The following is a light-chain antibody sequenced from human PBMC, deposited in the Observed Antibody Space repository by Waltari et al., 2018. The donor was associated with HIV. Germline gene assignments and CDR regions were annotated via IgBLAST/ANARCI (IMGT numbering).Light chain of an antibody. J-gene: IGLJ2*01. CDR2: GNN. CDR1: SSSIGAGYY. Sequence: QAVLTQPPSVSGGAVQRVTISCTGSSSSIGAGYYLHLYQQVPVTAPKLLIHGNNNRPSGVPDRFSDSKSGASPYRAITGLQAEDEPHYYCQSYDSSMTGSVLGGVTKLTVL. CDR3: QSYDSSMTGSV. V-gene: IGLV1-40*01.